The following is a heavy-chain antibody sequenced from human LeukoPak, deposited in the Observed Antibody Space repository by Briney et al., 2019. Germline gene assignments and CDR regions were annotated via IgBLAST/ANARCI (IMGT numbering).Heavy chain of an antibody. CDR2: IYGSGST. J-gene: IGHJ4*02. V-gene: IGHV4-61*02. D-gene: IGHD2-21*02. CDR3: ARGGYCGGDCYFYY. Sequence: PSETLSLTCTVSGGSISSGNYYWSWLRQPAGKGLEWIGRIYGSGSTNYNPSLKSRVTISVDTSKNQFSLKLSSVTAADTAVYYCARGGYCGGDCYFYYWGQGTLVTVSS. CDR1: GGSISSGNYY.